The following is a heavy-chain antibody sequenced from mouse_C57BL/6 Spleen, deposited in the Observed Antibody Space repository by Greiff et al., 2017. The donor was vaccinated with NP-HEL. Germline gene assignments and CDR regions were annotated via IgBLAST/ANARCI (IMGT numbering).Heavy chain of an antibody. CDR1: GYSITSGYY. J-gene: IGHJ1*03. V-gene: IGHV3-6*01. Sequence: EVQLVESGPGLVKPSQSLSLTCSVTGYSITSGYYWNWIRQFPGNKLEWMGYISYDGSNNYNPSLKNRISITRDTSKNQFFLKLNSVTTEDTATYYCARDRQDWYFDVWGTGTTVTVSS. D-gene: IGHD3-2*01. CDR2: ISYDGSN. CDR3: ARDRQDWYFDV.